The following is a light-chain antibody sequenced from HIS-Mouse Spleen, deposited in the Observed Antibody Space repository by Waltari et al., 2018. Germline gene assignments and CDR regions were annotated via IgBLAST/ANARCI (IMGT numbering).Light chain of an antibody. CDR1: TSDIGAGQD. J-gene: IGLJ3*02. CDR2: GNS. CDR3: QSYDSSLSGSV. Sequence: QSVLTQPPSVSGAPGQRVTISCTGSTSDIGAGQDVHWYQQPPGTAPKLLIYGNSNRPSGVPDRFSGSKSGTSASLAITGLQAEDEADYYCQSYDSSLSGSVFGGGTKLTVL. V-gene: IGLV1-40*01.